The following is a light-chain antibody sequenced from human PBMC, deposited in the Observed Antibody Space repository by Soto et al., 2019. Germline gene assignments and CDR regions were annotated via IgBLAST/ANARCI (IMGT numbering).Light chain of an antibody. CDR2: DAS. V-gene: IGKV1-5*01. J-gene: IGKJ1*01. CDR3: QQYYNYST. CDR1: QSVSGW. Sequence: IQITQSPSSLSASVGDRVTITCRASQSVSGWLAWYQQKPGKAPKLLIYDASSLESGVPSRFSGSGSGTEFTLTIRSLQPDDSASYYCQQYYNYSTFGQGTKVDIK.